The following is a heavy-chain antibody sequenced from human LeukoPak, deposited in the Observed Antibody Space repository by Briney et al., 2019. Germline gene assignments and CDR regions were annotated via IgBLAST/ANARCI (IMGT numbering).Heavy chain of an antibody. CDR3: ARNIAAAENWFDP. J-gene: IGHJ5*02. D-gene: IGHD6-13*01. CDR2: INPNSGGT. CDR1: GYTFTGYY. V-gene: IGHV1-2*04. Sequence: ASVTVSCKASGYTFTGYYMHWVRQAPGQGLEWMGWINPNSGGTNYAQKFQGWVTMTRDTSISTAYMELSRLRSDDTAVYYCARNIAAAENWFDPWGQGTLVTVSS.